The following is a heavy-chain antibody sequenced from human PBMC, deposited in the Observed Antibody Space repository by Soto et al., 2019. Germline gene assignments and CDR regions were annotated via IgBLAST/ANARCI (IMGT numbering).Heavy chain of an antibody. CDR3: ARDTEYCTKGVGFETPFDY. CDR1: GGTFSSYA. D-gene: IGHD2-8*01. CDR2: IIPIFGTA. V-gene: IGHV1-69*13. J-gene: IGHJ4*02. Sequence: ASVKVSCKASGGTFSSYAISWVRQAPGQGLEWMGGIIPIFGTANYAQKFQGRVTITADESTSTAYMELSSLRSEDTAVYYCARDTEYCTKGVGFETPFDYWGQGTLVTVSS.